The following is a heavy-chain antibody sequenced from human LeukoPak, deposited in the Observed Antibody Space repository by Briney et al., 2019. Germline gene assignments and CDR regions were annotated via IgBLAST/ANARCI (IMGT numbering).Heavy chain of an antibody. Sequence: SQTLSLTCAISRDSVSSNSAAWNWIRQSPSRGLEWLGRTYYRSKWYNDYAVSVKSRITINPDTSKNQFSLQLNSVTPEDTAVYYCARVGLYSSGWKYYFDYWGQGTLVTVSS. CDR3: ARVGLYSSGWKYYFDY. J-gene: IGHJ4*02. V-gene: IGHV6-1*01. D-gene: IGHD6-19*01. CDR1: RDSVSSNSAA. CDR2: TYYRSKWYN.